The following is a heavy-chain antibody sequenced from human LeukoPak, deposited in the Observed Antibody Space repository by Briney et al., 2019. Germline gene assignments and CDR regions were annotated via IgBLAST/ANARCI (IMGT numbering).Heavy chain of an antibody. J-gene: IGHJ3*02. CDR1: GFTFSNAW. CDR2: IYSGGST. Sequence: GGSLRLSCAVSGFTFSNAWMSWVRQAPGMGLEWVSVIYSGGSTFYADSVKGRFTISRDNSKNTLYLQMNSLRAEDTALYYCARAVYSNNWYIGAFDIWGQGTMVTVSS. D-gene: IGHD6-13*01. V-gene: IGHV3-53*01. CDR3: ARAVYSNNWYIGAFDI.